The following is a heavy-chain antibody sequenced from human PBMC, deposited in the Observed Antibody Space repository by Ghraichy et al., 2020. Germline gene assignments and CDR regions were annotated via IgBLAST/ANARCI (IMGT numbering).Heavy chain of an antibody. CDR1: GFTFSSYA. Sequence: GGSLRLSCAASGFTFSSYAMSWVRQAPGKGLEWVSAISGSGGSTYYADSVKGRFTISRDNSKNTLYLQMNSLRAEDTAVYYCAKDWVYYYGSGVPLDYWGQGTLVTVSS. CDR3: AKDWVYYYGSGVPLDY. D-gene: IGHD3-10*01. CDR2: ISGSGGST. V-gene: IGHV3-23*01. J-gene: IGHJ4*02.